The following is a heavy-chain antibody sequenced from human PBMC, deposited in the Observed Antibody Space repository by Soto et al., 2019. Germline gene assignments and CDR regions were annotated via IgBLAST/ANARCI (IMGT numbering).Heavy chain of an antibody. CDR3: AREFGYYFDY. CDR2: IYHGGNS. Sequence: SETLSLTCAVSGVSISRGGYSWSWIRQPPGKGLEWIGYIYHGGNSYYNPSLKSRVTISIDSSQNQFSLKLSSVTAADTAVYYCAREFGYYFDYWGQGTLVTVSS. V-gene: IGHV4-30-2*01. J-gene: IGHJ4*02. D-gene: IGHD3-10*01. CDR1: GVSISRGGYS.